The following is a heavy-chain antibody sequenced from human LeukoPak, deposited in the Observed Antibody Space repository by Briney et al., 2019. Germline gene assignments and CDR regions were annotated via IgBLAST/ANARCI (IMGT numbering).Heavy chain of an antibody. Sequence: RTGGSLRLSCAASGFTFSGYAMHWVRQAPGKGLEWVAVISYDGSNKYYADSVKGRFTISRDNSKNTLYLQVNSLRAEDTALYYCARDRDYYGSGSYTPDYWGQGNLVTVSS. CDR1: GFTFSGYA. CDR3: ARDRDYYGSGSYTPDY. D-gene: IGHD3-10*01. J-gene: IGHJ4*02. V-gene: IGHV3-30-3*01. CDR2: ISYDGSNK.